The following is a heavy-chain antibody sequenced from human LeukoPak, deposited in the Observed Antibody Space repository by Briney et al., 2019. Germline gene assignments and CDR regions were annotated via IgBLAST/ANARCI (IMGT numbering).Heavy chain of an antibody. CDR1: GFTFSSYA. CDR3: ARVPVGIAAAGTGHYYYGMDV. J-gene: IGHJ6*02. V-gene: IGHV3-30-3*01. CDR2: ISYDGSNK. D-gene: IGHD6-13*01. Sequence: GRSLRLSCAASGFTFSSYAMHWVRQAPGKGLECVAVISYDGSNKYYADSVKGRFTISRDNSKNTLYLQMNSLRAEDTAVYYCARVPVGIAAAGTGHYYYGMDVWGQGTTVTVSS.